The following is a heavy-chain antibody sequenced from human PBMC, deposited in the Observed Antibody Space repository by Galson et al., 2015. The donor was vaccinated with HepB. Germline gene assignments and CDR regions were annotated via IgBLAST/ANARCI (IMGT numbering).Heavy chain of an antibody. J-gene: IGHJ2*01. CDR1: RFTFSSYW. CDR3: ARDYDPGARPLWYFDL. CDR2: INQDGSEK. D-gene: IGHD3-3*01. V-gene: IGHV3-7*01. Sequence: LRLSCAASRFTFSSYWMNWVRQAPGKGLEWVANINQDGSEKYYMDSVKGRFTISRDNAKNSPYLQMNSLRAEDTAVYYCARDYDPGARPLWYFDLWGRGTLVTVSP.